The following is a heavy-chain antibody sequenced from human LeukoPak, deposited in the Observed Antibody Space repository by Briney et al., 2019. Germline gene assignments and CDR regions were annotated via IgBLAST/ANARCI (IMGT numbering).Heavy chain of an antibody. CDR1: GGSFSGYY. J-gene: IGHJ6*02. V-gene: IGHV4-34*01. Sequence: PSETLSLTYAVYGGSFSGYYWSWIRQPPGKGLEWIGEINHSGSTNYNPSLKSRVTISVDTSKNQFSLKLSSVTAADTAVYYCARGLVAVAGTYYYYYGMDVWGQGTTVTVSS. CDR2: INHSGST. D-gene: IGHD6-19*01. CDR3: ARGLVAVAGTYYYYYGMDV.